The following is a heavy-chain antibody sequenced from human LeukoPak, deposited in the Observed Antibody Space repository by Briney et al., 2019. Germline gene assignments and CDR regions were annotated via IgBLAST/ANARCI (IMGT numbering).Heavy chain of an antibody. J-gene: IGHJ4*02. CDR2: INPNSGST. V-gene: IGHV1-2*02. CDR1: GYTFTGYY. CDR3: AREIVGATIYFFDY. Sequence: ASVKVSCKASGYTFTGYYMHWVRQAPGQGLEWMGWINPNSGSTNYAQKFQGRVTMTRDTSISTAYMELSRLRSDDTAVYYCAREIVGATIYFFDYWGQGTLVTVSS. D-gene: IGHD1-26*01.